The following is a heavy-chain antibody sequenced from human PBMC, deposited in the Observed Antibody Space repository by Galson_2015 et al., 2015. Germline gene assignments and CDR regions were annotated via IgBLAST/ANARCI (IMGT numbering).Heavy chain of an antibody. Sequence: ETLSLTCTVSGGSISSYYWSWIRQPPGKGLEWIGYIYYSGSTNYNPSLKSRVTISVDTSKNQFSLKLSSVTAADTAVYYCARGVARVKYSYGMDVWGQGTTVTVSS. V-gene: IGHV4-59*01. CDR2: IYYSGST. CDR3: ARGVARVKYSYGMDV. D-gene: IGHD2-21*01. CDR1: GGSISSYY. J-gene: IGHJ6*02.